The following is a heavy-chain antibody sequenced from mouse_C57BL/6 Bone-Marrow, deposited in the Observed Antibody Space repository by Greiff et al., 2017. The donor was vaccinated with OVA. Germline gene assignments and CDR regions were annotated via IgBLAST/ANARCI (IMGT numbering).Heavy chain of an antibody. J-gene: IGHJ3*01. Sequence: EVKLMESGGGLVQPKGSLKLSCAASGFSFNTYAMNWVRQAPGKGLEWVARIRSKSNNYATYYADSVKDRFTISRDDSESMLYLQMNNLKTEDTAMYYCVRQTRFAYWGQGTLVTVSA. V-gene: IGHV10-1*01. CDR3: VRQTRFAY. CDR2: IRSKSNNYAT. CDR1: GFSFNTYA.